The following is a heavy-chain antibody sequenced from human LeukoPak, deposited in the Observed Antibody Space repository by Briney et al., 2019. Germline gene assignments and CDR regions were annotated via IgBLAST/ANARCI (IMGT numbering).Heavy chain of an antibody. J-gene: IGHJ4*02. CDR2: ISSSSSYI. CDR3: ARGEGSPATFDY. V-gene: IGHV3-21*01. CDR1: GFTFSSYS. Sequence: PGGSLRLSCAASGFTFSSYSMNWVRQAPGKGLEWVSSISSSSSYIYYADSVKGRFTISRDNAKNSLYLQMNSLRAEDTAVYYCARGEGSPATFDYWGQGTLVTVSS.